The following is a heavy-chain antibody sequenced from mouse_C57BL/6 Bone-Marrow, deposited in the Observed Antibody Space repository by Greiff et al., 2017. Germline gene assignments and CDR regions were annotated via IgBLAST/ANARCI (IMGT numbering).Heavy chain of an antibody. CDR3: ARDAEYYGSMDY. D-gene: IGHD1-1*01. CDR2: SRNKANDYTT. CDR1: GFTFSAFY. Sequence: EVKVVESGGGLVQSGRSLRLSCATSGFTFSAFYMEWVRQAPGKGLEWIAASRNKANDYTTEYSASVKGRFIVSRDTSQSILYLQMNALRAEDTAIYYCARDAEYYGSMDYWGQGTSVTVAS. J-gene: IGHJ4*01. V-gene: IGHV7-1*01.